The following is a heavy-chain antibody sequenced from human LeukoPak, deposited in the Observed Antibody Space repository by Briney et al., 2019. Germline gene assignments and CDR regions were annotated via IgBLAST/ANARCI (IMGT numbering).Heavy chain of an antibody. CDR1: GFTFSSYA. CDR3: AKDNQRGTHYYYMDV. CDR2: VSGSGGST. Sequence: GGSLRLSCAASGFTFSSYAMSWVRQAPGKGLEWVSAVSGSGGSTYYADSVKGRFTISRDNSKNTLYLQMNSLRAEDTAVYYCAKDNQRGTHYYYMDVWGKGTTVTVSS. V-gene: IGHV3-23*01. J-gene: IGHJ6*03. D-gene: IGHD3-16*01.